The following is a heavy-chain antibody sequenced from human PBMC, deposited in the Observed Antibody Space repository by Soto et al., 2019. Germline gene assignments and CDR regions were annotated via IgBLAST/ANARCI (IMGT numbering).Heavy chain of an antibody. J-gene: IGHJ6*02. Sequence: QVPLVQSGAEVKKPGSSVKVSCKASGGTFSSYAISWVRQAPGQGLEWMGGIIPIFGTANYAQKFQGRVTITADESTSTAYMELNRPRSEDTAVYYCGRGDYYVSGRGGMDVWGQGTTVTVSS. CDR1: GGTFSSYA. V-gene: IGHV1-69*01. D-gene: IGHD3-10*01. CDR2: IIPIFGTA. CDR3: GRGDYYVSGRGGMDV.